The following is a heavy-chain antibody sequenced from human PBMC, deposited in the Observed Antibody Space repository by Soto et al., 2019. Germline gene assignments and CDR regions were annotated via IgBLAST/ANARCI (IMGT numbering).Heavy chain of an antibody. V-gene: IGHV3-23*01. CDR3: ARHLDDYNVAALDY. CDR1: GFTFSSYS. J-gene: IGHJ4*02. CDR2: ISGSGGRT. Sequence: EVQLLETGGGLVQPGGSLRLSCAASGFTFSSYSMTWVRQAPGKGLEWVSAISGSGGRTFYADSVKGRFTVSRANSENTLYVQMTRLRAEDTAVYFCARHLDDYNVAALDYWGQGTLVTVSS. D-gene: IGHD4-4*01.